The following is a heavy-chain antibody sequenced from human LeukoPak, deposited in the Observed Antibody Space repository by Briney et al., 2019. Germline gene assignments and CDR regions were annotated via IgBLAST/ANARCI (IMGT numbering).Heavy chain of an antibody. J-gene: IGHJ5*02. CDR3: ARDNSHVRFGDNWFDP. V-gene: IGHV1-2*06. Sequence: ASVKVSCKASGYTFTHYYIHWVRQAPGQGLEWMGRINPNSGGTNYAQKFQGRVTMTRDTSISTAYLELSSLRSDDTAVYYCARDNSHVRFGDNWFDPWGQGTLVTVSS. CDR2: INPNSGGT. D-gene: IGHD3-10*01. CDR1: GYTFTHYY.